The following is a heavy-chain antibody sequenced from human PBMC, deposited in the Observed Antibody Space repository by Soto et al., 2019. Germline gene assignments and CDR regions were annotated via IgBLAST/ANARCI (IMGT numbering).Heavy chain of an antibody. D-gene: IGHD3-22*01. CDR1: GDYIISSTYY. Sequence: SETLSLTCTVSGDYIISSTYYWGWIRQPPGKGLEWIGSMFYSGNTYYNPSLKGRVTLSIDTSKNQFSLKLNSVTAADTAVYYCVSPEGYYDSSGYTLDYWGQGTLVTVSS. V-gene: IGHV4-39*01. J-gene: IGHJ4*02. CDR3: VSPEGYYDSSGYTLDY. CDR2: MFYSGNT.